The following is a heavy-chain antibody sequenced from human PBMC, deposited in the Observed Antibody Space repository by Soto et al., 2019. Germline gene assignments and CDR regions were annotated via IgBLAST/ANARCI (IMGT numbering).Heavy chain of an antibody. CDR3: AKEYSSGWKAFDY. CDR2: ISGSGGST. Sequence: PGGSLRLSCAASGFIFSSYAMTWVRQAPGKGLEWVSAISGSGGSTYYADSVKGRFTISRDNSKNTLYLQMNSLRAEDTAVYYCAKEYSSGWKAFDYWGQGTLVTVSS. CDR1: GFIFSSYA. V-gene: IGHV3-23*01. J-gene: IGHJ4*02. D-gene: IGHD6-19*01.